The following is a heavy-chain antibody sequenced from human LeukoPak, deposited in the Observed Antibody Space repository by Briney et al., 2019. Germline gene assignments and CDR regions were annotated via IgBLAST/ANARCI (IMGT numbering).Heavy chain of an antibody. CDR1: GYTFTGYY. Sequence: GASVKVSCKASGYTFTGYYMHWVRQAPGQGREWMGWISAYNGNTNYAQKLQGRVTMTTDTSTSTAYMELRSLRSDDTAVYYCARGLSSARTTGMGYWGQGTLVTVSS. V-gene: IGHV1-18*04. D-gene: IGHD6-19*01. CDR3: ARGLSSARTTGMGY. J-gene: IGHJ4*02. CDR2: ISAYNGNT.